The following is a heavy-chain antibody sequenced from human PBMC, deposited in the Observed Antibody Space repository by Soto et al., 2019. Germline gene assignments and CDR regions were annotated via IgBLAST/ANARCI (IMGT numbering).Heavy chain of an antibody. CDR3: ARDGSRIAAAGSYYYYGMDV. Sequence: ASVKVSCKASGYTFTGYYMHWVRQAPGQGLEWMGWINPNSGGTNYAQKIQGWVTMTRDTSISTAYMELSRLRSDDTAVYYCARDGSRIAAAGSYYYYGMDVWGQGTTVTVSS. V-gene: IGHV1-2*04. D-gene: IGHD6-13*01. CDR2: INPNSGGT. J-gene: IGHJ6*02. CDR1: GYTFTGYY.